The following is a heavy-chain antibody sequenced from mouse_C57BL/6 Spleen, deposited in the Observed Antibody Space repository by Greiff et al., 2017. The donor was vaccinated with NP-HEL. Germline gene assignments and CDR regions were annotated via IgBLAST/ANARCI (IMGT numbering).Heavy chain of an antibody. CDR1: GFTFSSYA. Sequence: EVQVVESGAGLVKPGGSLKLSCAASGFTFSSYAMSWVRQTPEKRLEWVAYISSGGDYTYYADTVKGRFTFSRDNARNTLYLQMSSLKSEDTAMYYCTRDRPHGFAYWGQGTLVTVSA. CDR3: TRDRPHGFAY. J-gene: IGHJ3*01. V-gene: IGHV5-9-1*02. CDR2: ISSGGDYT.